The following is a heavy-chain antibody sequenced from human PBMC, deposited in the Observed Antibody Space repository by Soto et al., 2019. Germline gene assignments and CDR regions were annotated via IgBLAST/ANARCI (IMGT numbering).Heavy chain of an antibody. D-gene: IGHD3-10*01. CDR2: VWYDGTNS. J-gene: IGHJ4*02. CDR1: GFTFSTYG. Sequence: QVHLVESGGGVVQPGRSLRLSCAASGFTFSTYGMHWVRQAPGKGLEWVSYVWYDGTNSHYAGSVRGRFTISRDNSKNTLFLETTLLTAEETAVYFFARDVGSGPVYWGQGTVVTVSS. CDR3: ARDVGSGPVY. V-gene: IGHV3-33*01.